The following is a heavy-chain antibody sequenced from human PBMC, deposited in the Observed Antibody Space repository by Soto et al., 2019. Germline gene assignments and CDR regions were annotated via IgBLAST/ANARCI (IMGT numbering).Heavy chain of an antibody. Sequence: EVQLVESGGGLVQPGGSLRLSCAASVLIFSDYHLDWVRQAPGQGLEWVGRIRRKATSYTIEYAASVKGRFTISSEDAKISLYLQMHSLKTEDTDVYYCAMLGGWSGGSNDMDVWGQGTTVTVSS. CDR2: IRRKATSYTI. V-gene: IGHV3-72*01. CDR1: VLIFSDYH. J-gene: IGHJ6*02. CDR3: AMLGGWSGGSNDMDV. D-gene: IGHD6-19*01.